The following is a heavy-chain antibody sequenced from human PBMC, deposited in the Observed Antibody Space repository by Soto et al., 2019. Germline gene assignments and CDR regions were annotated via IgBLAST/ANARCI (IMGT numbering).Heavy chain of an antibody. CDR2: ISSSGSTI. CDR3: ARGPYEYLWGSNPPHFDY. V-gene: IGHV3-11*01. CDR1: GFTFSDYY. J-gene: IGHJ4*02. D-gene: IGHD3-16*02. Sequence: QVQLVESGGGLVKPGGSLRLSCAASGFTFSDYYMNWIRQAPGKGLEWVSYISSSGSTIYYADSVKGRFTISRDNAKNSRYRQMNSLRGEDTAVYYCARGPYEYLWGSNPPHFDYWCQRTLVTVSS.